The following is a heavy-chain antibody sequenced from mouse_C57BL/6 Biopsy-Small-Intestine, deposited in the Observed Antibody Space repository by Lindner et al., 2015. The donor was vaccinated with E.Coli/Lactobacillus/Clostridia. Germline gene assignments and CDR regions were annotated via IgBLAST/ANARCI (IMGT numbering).Heavy chain of an antibody. J-gene: IGHJ4*01. Sequence: VQLQESGAEFVKPGASVKMPCKASGYTFTNYWISWVKQRPGQGLEWIGDIYPGSGSTNFNEKFKNKATLTADTSSRTAYMQLNSLTSEDSAVYYCTIYYYGSTYAMDSWGQGTSVTVS. D-gene: IGHD1-1*01. CDR2: IYPGSGST. V-gene: IGHV1-55*01. CDR3: TIYYYGSTYAMDS. CDR1: GYTFTNYW.